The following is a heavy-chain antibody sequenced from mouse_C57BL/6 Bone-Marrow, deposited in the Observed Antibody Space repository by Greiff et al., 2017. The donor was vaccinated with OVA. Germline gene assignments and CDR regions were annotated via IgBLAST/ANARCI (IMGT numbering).Heavy chain of an antibody. Sequence: QVQLKQSGAELVRPGTSVKMSCKASGYTFTNYWIGWAKQRPGHGLEWIGDIYPGGGYTNYNEKFKGKATLTADKSSSTAYMQFSSLTSEDSAIYYCAMTYYSNYARFAYWGQGTLVTVSA. J-gene: IGHJ3*01. CDR1: GYTFTNYW. V-gene: IGHV1-63*01. CDR3: AMTYYSNYARFAY. CDR2: IYPGGGYT. D-gene: IGHD2-5*01.